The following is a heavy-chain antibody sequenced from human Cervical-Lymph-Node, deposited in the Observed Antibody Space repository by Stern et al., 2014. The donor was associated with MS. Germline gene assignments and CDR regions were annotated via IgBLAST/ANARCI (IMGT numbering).Heavy chain of an antibody. D-gene: IGHD1-1*01. CDR1: GFTVSRDY. Sequence: DVQLVESGGGVIQPGGSLRLSCTASGFTVSRDYMTWVRQAPGQGLEWVPLITNVGSTFYTDSVKGRFTISRDDSKNTVYLHMTSLRAEDTAMYYCARDTSSPERSDWWGQGTLVTVSS. CDR3: ARDTSSPERSDW. J-gene: IGHJ4*02. V-gene: IGHV3-53*01. CDR2: ITNVGST.